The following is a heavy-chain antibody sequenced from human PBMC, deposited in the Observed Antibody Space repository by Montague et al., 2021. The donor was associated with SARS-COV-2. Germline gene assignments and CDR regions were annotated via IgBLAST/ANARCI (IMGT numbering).Heavy chain of an antibody. D-gene: IGHD5/OR15-5a*01. CDR1: GGTISTDNLYWY. J-gene: IGHJ4*02. CDR3: ARHVSNLRAAVDYLDY. CDR2: IFHNGDS. V-gene: IGHV4-39*01. Sequence: SETLSLTCLVSGGTISTDNLYWYWAWLRQPPGKGLEWIGSIFHNGDSYYNPSLNTRVTISIDTSRNHFSLSLTSVTAPDTAVYYCARHVSNLRAAVDYLDYWGQGTPVTASS.